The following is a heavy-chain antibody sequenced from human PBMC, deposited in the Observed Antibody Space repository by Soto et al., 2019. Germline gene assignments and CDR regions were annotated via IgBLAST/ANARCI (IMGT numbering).Heavy chain of an antibody. J-gene: IGHJ4*02. CDR3: ARVSDFWSGPFDY. CDR2: IIPIFGTA. Sequence: SVKVSCKASGCTFSNYAISWVRPAPGQGLEGMGGIIPIFGTANYAQKFQGRVTITADESTSTAYMELSSLRSEDTAVYYCARVSDFWSGPFDYWGQGTPVTFSS. CDR1: GCTFSNYA. V-gene: IGHV1-69*13. D-gene: IGHD3-3*01.